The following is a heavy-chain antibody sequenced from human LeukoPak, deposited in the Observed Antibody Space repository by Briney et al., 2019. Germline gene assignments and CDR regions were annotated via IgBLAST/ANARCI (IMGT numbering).Heavy chain of an antibody. D-gene: IGHD6-13*01. Sequence: SETLSLTCAVYGGSFSGYYWSWIRQPPGKGLEWIGEINHSGSTNYNPSLKSRVTISVDTSKNQFSLKLSSVTAADTAVYYCARELAAAGTWFDPWGQGTLVTVSS. J-gene: IGHJ5*02. CDR3: ARELAAAGTWFDP. V-gene: IGHV4-34*01. CDR1: GGSFSGYY. CDR2: INHSGST.